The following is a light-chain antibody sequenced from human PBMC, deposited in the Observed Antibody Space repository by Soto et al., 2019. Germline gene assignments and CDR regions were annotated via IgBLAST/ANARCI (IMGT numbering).Light chain of an antibody. CDR3: QQHSNWPRT. V-gene: IGKV3-11*01. CDR1: QSVSSY. J-gene: IGKJ2*01. Sequence: EIVLTQSPATLSLSPGERATLSCRASQSVSSYLAWYQQKPGQAPRLLIYDASNRATGIPARFSGRGSGTDFTLTISLLEPEDFAVYYCQQHSNWPRTFGQGTKLEIK. CDR2: DAS.